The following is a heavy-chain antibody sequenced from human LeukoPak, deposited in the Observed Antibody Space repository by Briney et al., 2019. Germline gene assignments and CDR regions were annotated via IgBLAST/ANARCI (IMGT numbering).Heavy chain of an antibody. CDR3: TRAIRHQLLSDY. Sequence: ASVKVSCKASGYTFSNFDINWVRQATGQGPEWMGWMNPESGNTGYAQKFQGRVTMTRDSSKSTAYMELISLRFEGTAIYYCTRAIRHQLLSDYWGQGTLVTVSS. D-gene: IGHD2-2*01. J-gene: IGHJ4*02. CDR2: MNPESGNT. V-gene: IGHV1-8*01. CDR1: GYTFSNFD.